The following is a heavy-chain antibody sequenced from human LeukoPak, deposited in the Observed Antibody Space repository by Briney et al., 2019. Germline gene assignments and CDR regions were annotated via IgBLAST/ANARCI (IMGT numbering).Heavy chain of an antibody. D-gene: IGHD1-26*01. J-gene: IGHJ5*02. CDR1: GYTFTGYH. CDR3: ARDLGGATGGLFGESWFDP. Sequence: GASVKVSCKASGYTFTGYHMHWVRQAPGQGLEWMGWINPDSGGTDYAQKFQGRVTMTRDTSISTAYMELSRLRSDDTAVYYCARDLGGATGGLFGESWFDPWGQGTLVTVSS. CDR2: INPDSGGT. V-gene: IGHV1-2*02.